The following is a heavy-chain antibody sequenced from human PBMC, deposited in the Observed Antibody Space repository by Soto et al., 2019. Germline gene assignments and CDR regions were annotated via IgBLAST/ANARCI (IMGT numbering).Heavy chain of an antibody. CDR3: AREDESSGYAGTFQL. J-gene: IGHJ1*01. V-gene: IGHV3-30-3*01. D-gene: IGHD3-22*01. CDR1: GFTFSGRV. CDR2: ISDDGNK. Sequence: QVQLVESGGDVVQPGRSLRLSCAASGFTFSGRVFHWDRQTPGKGLEWVGLISDDGNKQYADSVKDRFTISRDNSKTELHLEMNSLRVEDTALYYCAREDESSGYAGTFQLWGQGTLVTVSP.